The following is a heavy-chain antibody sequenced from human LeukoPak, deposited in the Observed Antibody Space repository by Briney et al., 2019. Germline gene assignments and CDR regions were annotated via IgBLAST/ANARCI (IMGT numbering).Heavy chain of an antibody. V-gene: IGHV1-2*02. CDR1: GYTFTSYG. CDR2: INPNSGGT. Sequence: ASVKVSCKASGYTFTSYGISWVRQAPGQGLEWMGWINPNSGGTNYAQKFQGRVTMTGDTSISTAYMELSRLRSDDTAVYYCARGSPPRRNYDSRGYYSYYFDYWGQGTLVTVSS. J-gene: IGHJ4*02. D-gene: IGHD3-22*01. CDR3: ARGSPPRRNYDSRGYYSYYFDY.